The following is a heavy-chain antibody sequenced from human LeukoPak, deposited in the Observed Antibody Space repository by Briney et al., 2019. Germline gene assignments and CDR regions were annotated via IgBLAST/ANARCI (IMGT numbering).Heavy chain of an antibody. Sequence: GGSLRLSCAASGFTFSNYAMTWVRQAPGKGLEWVSIIGGSGDSIYYADSVKGRFTISRDNSQNTLYLQMNSLSAEDTAVYYCAKGHSGSYSPLFHYWGQGTLVTVSS. CDR3: AKGHSGSYSPLFHY. CDR1: GFTFSNYA. J-gene: IGHJ4*02. CDR2: IGGSGDSI. V-gene: IGHV3-23*01. D-gene: IGHD3-10*01.